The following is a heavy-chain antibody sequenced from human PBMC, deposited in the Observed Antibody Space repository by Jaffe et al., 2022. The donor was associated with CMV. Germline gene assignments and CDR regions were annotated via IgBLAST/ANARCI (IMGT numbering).Heavy chain of an antibody. CDR2: ISYSGST. V-gene: IGHV4-39*01. D-gene: IGHD6-19*01. CDR1: GGSISSNGYY. J-gene: IGHJ4*02. Sequence: QLQLQESGPGLVRPSETLSLTCTVSGGSISSNGYYWGWIRQPPGKGLEWIGSISYSGSTYYNPSLRSRVAISVDTSKSQFSLKLNSVTAADTAVYYCARLGSSSGWYASFDYWGQGTLVTVSS. CDR3: ARLGSSSGWYASFDY.